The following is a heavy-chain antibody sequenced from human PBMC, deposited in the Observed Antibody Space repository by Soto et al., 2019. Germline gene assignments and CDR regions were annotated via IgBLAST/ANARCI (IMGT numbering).Heavy chain of an antibody. CDR1: GGSISSGGYS. J-gene: IGHJ3*02. CDR2: IYHSGST. V-gene: IGHV4-30-2*01. D-gene: IGHD3-22*01. Sequence: SETLSLTCAVSGGSISSGGYSWSWIRQPPGKGLEWIGYIYHSGSTYYNPSLKSRVTISVDRSKNQFSLKLSSVTAADTAVYYCARGTSSGYYAQVVAFDIWGQGTMVTVSS. CDR3: ARGTSSGYYAQVVAFDI.